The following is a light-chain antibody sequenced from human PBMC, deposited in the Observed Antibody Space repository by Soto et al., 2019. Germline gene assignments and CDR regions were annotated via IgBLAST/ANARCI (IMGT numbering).Light chain of an antibody. J-gene: IGKJ5*01. CDR2: SAS. CDR1: QSLTGGY. Sequence: DIVLTQSPGTLSLSPGERATLSCRASQSLTGGYLAWFQQKPGQTPRLLIYSASNRATGIPDRFSGSGSGTDFTRTISRLVPEDFVVYYCQQNGSLPITFGQGTRLEIK. CDR3: QQNGSLPIT. V-gene: IGKV3-20*01.